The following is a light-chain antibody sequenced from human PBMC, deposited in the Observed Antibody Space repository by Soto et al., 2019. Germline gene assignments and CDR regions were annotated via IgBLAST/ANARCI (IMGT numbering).Light chain of an antibody. V-gene: IGKV3-20*01. Sequence: EVVLTQSPGTLSLSPGERATLSCRASQSVGSTYLAWYQQKPGQAPRLLIYGASSRATGIQDRFSGSGSGTDFTLTIRRLEPEDFAVYYCKQYGDSPWTFGQGTKVDIK. CDR3: KQYGDSPWT. CDR1: QSVGSTY. CDR2: GAS. J-gene: IGKJ1*01.